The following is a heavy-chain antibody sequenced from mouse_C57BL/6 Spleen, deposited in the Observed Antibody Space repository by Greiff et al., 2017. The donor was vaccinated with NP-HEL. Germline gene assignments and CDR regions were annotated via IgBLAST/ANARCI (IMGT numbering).Heavy chain of an antibody. V-gene: IGHV1-59*01. D-gene: IGHD2-1*01. Sequence: VQLQQPGAELVRPGTSVKLSCKASGYTFTSYWMHWVKQRPGQGLEWIGVIDPSDSYTNYNQKFKGKATLTVDTSSSTAYMQLSSLTSEDSAVYYCARWDGNERGFAYWGQGTLVTVSA. CDR3: ARWDGNERGFAY. CDR2: IDPSDSYT. CDR1: GYTFTSYW. J-gene: IGHJ3*01.